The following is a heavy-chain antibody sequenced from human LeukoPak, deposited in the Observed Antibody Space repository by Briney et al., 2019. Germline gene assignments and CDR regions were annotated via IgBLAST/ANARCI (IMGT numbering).Heavy chain of an antibody. D-gene: IGHD4-23*01. J-gene: IGHJ4*02. CDR3: AKLSGGNVNFDY. Sequence: GGSLRLSCEASGFTFSAYAMTWVRQAPGKGLEWVSSIGSDNKPHYSESVKGRFAISRNNSKSMLFLQLNSLRAEDTAVYYCAKLSGGNVNFDYWGQETLVTVSS. CDR2: IGSDNKP. CDR1: GFTFSAYA. V-gene: IGHV3-23*05.